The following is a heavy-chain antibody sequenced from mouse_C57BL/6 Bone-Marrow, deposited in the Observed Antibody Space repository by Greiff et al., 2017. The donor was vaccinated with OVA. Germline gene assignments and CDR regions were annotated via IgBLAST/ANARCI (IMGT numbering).Heavy chain of an antibody. V-gene: IGHV1-5*01. D-gene: IGHD1-3*01. J-gene: IGHJ1*03. CDR2: IYPGNSDT. CDR1: GYTFTSYW. Sequence: EVKLVESGTVLARPGASVKMSCKTSGYTFTSYWMHWVKQRPGQGLEWIGAIYPGNSDTSYNQKFKGKAKLTAVTSASTAYMELSSLTNEDSAVYYCTRKRVAPHWYFDVWGTGTTVTVSS. CDR3: TRKRVAPHWYFDV.